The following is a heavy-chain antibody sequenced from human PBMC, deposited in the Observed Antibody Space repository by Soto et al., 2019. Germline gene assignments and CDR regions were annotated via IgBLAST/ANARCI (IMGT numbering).Heavy chain of an antibody. CDR1: GGSISSGGYY. CDR3: ARVANLYYYDSSGYGFAFDI. CDR2: IYYSGNT. Sequence: SETLSLTCTVSGGSISSGGYYWSWIRQHPGKGLDWIGYIYYSGNTYYNPSLKSRVTISVDTSKNQFSLKLSSVTAADTAVYYCARVANLYYYDSSGYGFAFDIWGQGTMVTVSS. V-gene: IGHV4-31*03. J-gene: IGHJ3*02. D-gene: IGHD3-22*01.